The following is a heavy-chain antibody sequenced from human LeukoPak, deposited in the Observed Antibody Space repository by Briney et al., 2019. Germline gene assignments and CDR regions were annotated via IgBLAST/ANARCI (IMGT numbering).Heavy chain of an antibody. V-gene: IGHV3-30*03. CDR1: GFTFSSYG. Sequence: GGSLRLSCAASGFTFSSYGMHWVRQAPGKGLEWVAVISYDGNNKYYADSVKGRFTISRDNSKNTLYLQMNSLRAEDTAVYYCARGTIAAAGYYYFDYWGQGTQVTVSS. CDR3: ARGTIAAAGYYYFDY. J-gene: IGHJ4*02. CDR2: ISYDGNNK. D-gene: IGHD6-13*01.